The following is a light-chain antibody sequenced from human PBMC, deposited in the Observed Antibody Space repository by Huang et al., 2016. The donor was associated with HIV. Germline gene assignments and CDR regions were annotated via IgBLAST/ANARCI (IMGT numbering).Light chain of an antibody. V-gene: IGKV3-15*01. CDR2: RAS. Sequence: EILMTQSPATLSVSPGEAPTLSCRASESVGTNLAWFQQKPGQAPRLLIYRASTRATGFPARFSGSGFGTEFTLTISSLQSEDFAVYYCLQYNDWWTFGRGTKVEIK. CDR3: LQYNDWWT. CDR1: ESVGTN. J-gene: IGKJ1*01.